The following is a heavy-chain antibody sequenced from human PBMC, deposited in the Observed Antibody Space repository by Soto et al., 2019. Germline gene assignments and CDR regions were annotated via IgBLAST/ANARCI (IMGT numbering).Heavy chain of an antibody. D-gene: IGHD5-12*01. J-gene: IGHJ4*02. Sequence: GGSLRLSCAASGFTFSSYAMSWVRQAPGKGLEWVSAISGSGGSTYYADSVKGRFTISRDNSKNTLYLQMNSLRAEDTAVYYCAVNSGYDSVFDYWGQGTLVTVSS. CDR1: GFTFSSYA. CDR2: ISGSGGST. CDR3: AVNSGYDSVFDY. V-gene: IGHV3-23*01.